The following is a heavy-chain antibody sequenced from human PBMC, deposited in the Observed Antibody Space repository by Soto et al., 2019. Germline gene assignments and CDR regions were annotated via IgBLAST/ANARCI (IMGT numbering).Heavy chain of an antibody. CDR1: GFAFNNYA. J-gene: IGHJ6*02. CDR2: ISYDVSDK. Sequence: GSLRLSYAASGFAFNNYAIHWVRQAPGKGLEWLAVISYDVSDKYDADSVKGRFNITRDNTENTVNLQLNSLRAEDTALYYCANNRGESLLVRGSYYDYGMDVWGQGTTVTVSS. D-gene: IGHD6-13*01. CDR3: ANNRGESLLVRGSYYDYGMDV. V-gene: IGHV3-30*18.